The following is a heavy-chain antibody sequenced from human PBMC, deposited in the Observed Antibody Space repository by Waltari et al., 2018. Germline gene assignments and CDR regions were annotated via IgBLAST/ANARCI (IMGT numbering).Heavy chain of an antibody. CDR3: ARDRREGAAAGWAYYYYGMDV. J-gene: IGHJ6*02. Sequence: QVQLQESGPGLVKPSETLSLTCTVSGGSISSYYWSWIRQPAGQGLAWIGRIYTSGSTNYNPSLKSRVTMSVDTSKNQFSRKLSSVTAADTAVYYCARDRREGAAAGWAYYYYGMDVWGQGTTVTVSS. D-gene: IGHD6-13*01. V-gene: IGHV4-4*07. CDR2: IYTSGST. CDR1: GGSISSYY.